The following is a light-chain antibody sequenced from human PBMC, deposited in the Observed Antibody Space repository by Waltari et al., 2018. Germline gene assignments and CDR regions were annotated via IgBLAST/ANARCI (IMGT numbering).Light chain of an antibody. CDR1: SSNIGGNY. J-gene: IGLJ3*02. CDR3: AAWDDSLSGWV. CDR2: KNN. V-gene: IGLV1-47*03. Sequence: SVLSQPPSASGTPGQRVTISCSGSSSNIGGNYVYWYQQLPGTAPKLLIYKNNQRPSGVPDRFSGSKSGSSVSLAISWLWSEDEADYYCAAWDDSLSGWVFGGGTKLTVL.